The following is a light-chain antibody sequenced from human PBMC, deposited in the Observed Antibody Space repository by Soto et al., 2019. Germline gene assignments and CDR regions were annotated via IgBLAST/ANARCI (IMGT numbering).Light chain of an antibody. CDR1: QSVSSN. CDR2: GAS. V-gene: IGKV3-15*01. Sequence: EIVMTQSPGTLSVSPGERATLSCRASQSVSSNLAWYQQKPGQAPRLLIYGASTRATGIPARFSGSGSGTEFTHTISSLQSEDFAVYYCQQYNNWWTFGQGTKVEFK. CDR3: QQYNNWWT. J-gene: IGKJ1*01.